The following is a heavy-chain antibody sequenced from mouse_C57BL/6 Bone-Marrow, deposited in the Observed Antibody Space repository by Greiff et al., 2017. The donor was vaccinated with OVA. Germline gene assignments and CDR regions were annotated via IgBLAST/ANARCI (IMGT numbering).Heavy chain of an antibody. V-gene: IGHV1-59*01. Sequence: QVQLQQPGAELVRPGTSVKLSCKASGYTFTSYWMHWVKQRPGQGLEWIGVIDPSDSYTNYNQKFKGKATLTVDTSSSTAYMQLSSLTSDDSAVYYCARSGNYGFDYWGQGTTLTVSS. CDR3: ARSGNYGFDY. D-gene: IGHD2-1*01. J-gene: IGHJ2*01. CDR1: GYTFTSYW. CDR2: IDPSDSYT.